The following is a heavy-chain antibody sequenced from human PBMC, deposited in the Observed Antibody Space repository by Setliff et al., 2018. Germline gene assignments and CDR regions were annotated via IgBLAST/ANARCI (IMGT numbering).Heavy chain of an antibody. CDR1: GPSLSSGTYY. J-gene: IGHJ4*02. Sequence: SETLSLTCTVSGPSLSSGTYYWGWIRQPPGKGLEWIGRIYYRGDTYYNASLKGRLTISVDTAQNQFSLRLTSVTAADTAVYYCARTGTYSYFDYWGQGALVTVSS. D-gene: IGHD1-1*01. V-gene: IGHV4-39*01. CDR2: IYYRGDT. CDR3: ARTGTYSYFDY.